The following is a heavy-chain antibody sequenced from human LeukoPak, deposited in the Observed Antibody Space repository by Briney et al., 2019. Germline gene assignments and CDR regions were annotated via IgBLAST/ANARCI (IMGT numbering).Heavy chain of an antibody. J-gene: IGHJ5*02. CDR1: GGSISSYY. V-gene: IGHV4-4*07. CDR3: ARMYYDYVWGSYRT. D-gene: IGHD3-16*02. CDR2: IYTSGST. Sequence: SETLSLTCTVSGGSISSYYWSWIRQPAGKGLEWIGRIYTSGSTNYNPSLKSRVTMSVDTSKNQFSLKLSSVTAADTAVYYCARMYYDYVWGSYRTWSQGTLVTVSS.